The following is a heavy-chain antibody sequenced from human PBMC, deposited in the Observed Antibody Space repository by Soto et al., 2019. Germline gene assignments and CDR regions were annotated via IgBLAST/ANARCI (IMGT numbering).Heavy chain of an antibody. CDR3: ARDPYYDILTGYTATLNY. Sequence: PGGSLRLSCAASGFTLSSYAMSWVRQAPGKGLEWVSAISGSGGSTYYADSVKGRFTISRDNAKNTLYLQMNSLRAEDTAVYYCARDPYYDILTGYTATLNYWGQGTLVTVSS. CDR1: GFTLSSYA. J-gene: IGHJ4*02. CDR2: ISGSGGST. V-gene: IGHV3-23*01. D-gene: IGHD3-9*01.